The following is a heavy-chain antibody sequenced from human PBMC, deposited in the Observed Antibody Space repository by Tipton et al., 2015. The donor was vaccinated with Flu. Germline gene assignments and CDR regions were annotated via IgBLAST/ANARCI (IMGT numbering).Heavy chain of an antibody. CDR2: VYTSGNI. Sequence: LRLSCNVSGASISSGTYYWTWIRQPAGKGLEWIGRVYTSGNINYNPSLKSRVTISLDTSKNQFSLKLSSVTAADTAVYYCARDSYFYDTSAYYALEFFDHWGQGTQVTVSS. J-gene: IGHJ4*02. CDR3: ARDSYFYDTSAYYALEFFDH. D-gene: IGHD3-22*01. CDR1: GASISSGTYY. V-gene: IGHV4-61*02.